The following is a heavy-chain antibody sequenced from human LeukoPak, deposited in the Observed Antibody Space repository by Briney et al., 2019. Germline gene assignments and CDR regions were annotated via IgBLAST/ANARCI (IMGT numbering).Heavy chain of an antibody. J-gene: IGHJ4*02. D-gene: IGHD3-22*01. CDR3: AKGKEDYYYDSSGYYYLDH. CDR2: IRYDGSDK. Sequence: GGSLRLSCAASGFTFSSYVMHWVRQAPGKGLEWVAYIRYDGSDKYYAASVKGRFTISSDNPKNTLYLQMSSPRAEDTAVYHCAKGKEDYYYDSSGYYYLDHWGQGTLVTVSS. V-gene: IGHV3-30*02. CDR1: GFTFSSYV.